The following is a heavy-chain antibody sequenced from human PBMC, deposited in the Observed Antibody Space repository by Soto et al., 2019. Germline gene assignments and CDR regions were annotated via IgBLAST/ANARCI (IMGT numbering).Heavy chain of an antibody. CDR1: GGSFSGYY. J-gene: IGHJ6*02. V-gene: IGHV4-34*01. Sequence: LSLTCAVYGGSFSGYYWSWIRQPPGKGLEWIGEINHSGSTNYNPSLRSRVTISVDTSKNQFSLKLSSVTAADTAVYYCARGYYYYYGMDVWGQGTTVTSP. CDR2: INHSGST. CDR3: ARGYYYYYGMDV.